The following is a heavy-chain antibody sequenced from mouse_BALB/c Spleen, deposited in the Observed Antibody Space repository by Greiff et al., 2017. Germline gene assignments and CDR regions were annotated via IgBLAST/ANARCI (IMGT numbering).Heavy chain of an antibody. J-gene: IGHJ3*01. V-gene: IGHV1S41*01. CDR3: ARCYYGSSYVDWGFAY. CDR2: IAPGSGST. Sequence: DLVKPGASVKLSCKASGYTFTSYWINWIKQRPGQGLEWIGRIAPGSGSTYYNEMFKGKATLTVDTSSSTAYIQLSSLSSEDSAVYFCARCYYGSSYVDWGFAYWGQGTLVTVSA. D-gene: IGHD1-1*01. CDR1: GYTFTSYW.